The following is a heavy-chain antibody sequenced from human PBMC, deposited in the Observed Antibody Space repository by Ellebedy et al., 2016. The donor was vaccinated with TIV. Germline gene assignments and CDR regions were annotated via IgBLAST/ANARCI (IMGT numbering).Heavy chain of an antibody. V-gene: IGHV3-33*08. CDR1: GFTFSSYG. CDR2: IWYDGSNK. Sequence: GESLKISCAASGFTFSSYGMHWVRQAPGKGLEWVAVIWYDGSNKYYADSVKGRLTISRDNSKNTLYLQMNSLRAEDTAVYYCAKFGDIVLMRGFVEYWGQGTLVTVSS. J-gene: IGHJ4*02. CDR3: AKFGDIVLMRGFVEY. D-gene: IGHD2-8*01.